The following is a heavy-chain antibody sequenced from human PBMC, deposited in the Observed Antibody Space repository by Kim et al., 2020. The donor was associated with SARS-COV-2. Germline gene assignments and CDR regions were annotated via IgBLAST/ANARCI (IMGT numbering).Heavy chain of an antibody. CDR3: TKGWGDS. CDR1: GFTFGDYA. J-gene: IGHJ4*02. CDR2: VRNKEHGGTA. V-gene: IGHV3-49*04. Sequence: GGSLRLSCTCSGFTFGDYAMSWVRQAPGQGLEWVGFVRNKEHGGTAEYDPSVEGRFIISRDDSKSIAYLQVNRLKIEDTAVYYCTKGWGDSWGQGTLVTVSS. D-gene: IGHD3-16*01.